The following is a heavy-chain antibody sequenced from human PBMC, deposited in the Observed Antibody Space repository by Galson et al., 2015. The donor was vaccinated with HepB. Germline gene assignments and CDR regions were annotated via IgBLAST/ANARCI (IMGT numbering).Heavy chain of an antibody. D-gene: IGHD3-3*01. Sequence: SVKVSCKASGYTLSDNYLHWVRQAPGQGLEWIGRINPTNGGTKYAQKFHGTVTMTRDTSNNTAYMDLGSLRSNDTGIYYCARQIWSGHGDAFDIWGQGTMVTVST. J-gene: IGHJ3*02. CDR1: GYTLSDNY. V-gene: IGHV1-2*05. CDR2: INPTNGGT. CDR3: ARQIWSGHGDAFDI.